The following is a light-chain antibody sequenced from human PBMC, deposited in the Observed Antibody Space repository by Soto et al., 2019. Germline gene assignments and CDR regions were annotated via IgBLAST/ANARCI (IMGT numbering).Light chain of an antibody. CDR2: AAS. J-gene: IGKJ4*01. Sequence: DFQMTQSPSSLSASVGDRVTITCRASPGINNHLAWFQQKPVKVPKVLIYAASTLQSGVPSRFSGSGSGTDFTLTISSLQHEDVATYYCQNYNSDPQAGTFGGGTKVEIK. CDR3: QNYNSDPQAGT. CDR1: PGINNH. V-gene: IGKV1-27*01.